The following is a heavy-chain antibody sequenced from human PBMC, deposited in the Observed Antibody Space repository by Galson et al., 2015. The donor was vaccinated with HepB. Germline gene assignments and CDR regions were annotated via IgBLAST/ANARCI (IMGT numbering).Heavy chain of an antibody. CDR2: ISSSRRTT. Sequence: SLRLSCAASGFTFSSFSMNWVRQAPGKGLEWVSYISSSRRTTYYVDSVKGRFTISRDIAKNSLYLQMNSLRVEDSAVYYCARENDYFFDYWGQGILVTVSS. D-gene: IGHD1-1*01. J-gene: IGHJ4*02. CDR1: GFTFSSFS. V-gene: IGHV3-48*01. CDR3: ARENDYFFDY.